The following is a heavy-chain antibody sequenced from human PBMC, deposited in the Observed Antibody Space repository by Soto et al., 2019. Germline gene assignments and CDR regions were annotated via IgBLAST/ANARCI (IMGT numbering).Heavy chain of an antibody. CDR1: GFTFDDYT. CDR3: AKDKATGGYYYYGMDV. D-gene: IGHD5-12*01. V-gene: IGHV3-43*01. Sequence: GVLRLSCAASGFTFDDYTMHWVRQAPGKGLEWVSLISWDGGSTYYADSVKGRFTISRDNSKNSLYLQMNSLRTEDTALYYCAKDKATGGYYYYGMDVWGQGTTVTVSS. CDR2: ISWDGGST. J-gene: IGHJ6*02.